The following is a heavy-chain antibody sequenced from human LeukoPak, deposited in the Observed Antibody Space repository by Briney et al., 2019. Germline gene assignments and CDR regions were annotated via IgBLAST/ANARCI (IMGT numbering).Heavy chain of an antibody. CDR3: AKGSGINHYHWIDP. V-gene: IGHV3-48*01. CDR1: GFTFSSYG. CDR2: ITSSSSTI. Sequence: TGGSLRLSCAASGFTFSSYGMNWVRQAPGKGLEWVSYITSSSSTIYYADSVKGRSTISRDNSKNTLYLQMDSLRAEDTALYYCAKGSGINHYHWIDPWGQGTLVTVSS. J-gene: IGHJ5*02. D-gene: IGHD1-14*01.